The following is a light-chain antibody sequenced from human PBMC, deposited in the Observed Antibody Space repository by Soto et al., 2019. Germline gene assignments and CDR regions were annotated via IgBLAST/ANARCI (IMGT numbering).Light chain of an antibody. CDR1: SGHNNYA. J-gene: IGLJ2*01. CDR2: LNSDGSH. Sequence: QLVLTQSPSASASLGASVKLTCTLSSGHNNYAIAWHQLQPEKGPRSLMKLNSDGSHTKGDGIPDRFSGSSSGAERYLVISSLQSEDEADYYCQTWGTGTAVFGGGTKLTVL. CDR3: QTWGTGTAV. V-gene: IGLV4-69*01.